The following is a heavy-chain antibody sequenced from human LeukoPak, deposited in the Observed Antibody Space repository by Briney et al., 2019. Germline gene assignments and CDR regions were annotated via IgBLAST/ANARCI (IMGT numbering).Heavy chain of an antibody. CDR3: ARVLVVPAARTYYYYGMDV. V-gene: IGHV3-74*01. Sequence: GGSLRLSCAASGFTFSSYWMHWVRQAPGKGLVGVSRINSDGSSTSYADSVKGRFTISRDNAKTTLYLQMLRAEDTAVYYCARVLVVPAARTYYYYGMDVWGQGTTVTVSS. CDR2: INSDGSST. CDR1: GFTFSSYW. J-gene: IGHJ6*02. D-gene: IGHD2-2*01.